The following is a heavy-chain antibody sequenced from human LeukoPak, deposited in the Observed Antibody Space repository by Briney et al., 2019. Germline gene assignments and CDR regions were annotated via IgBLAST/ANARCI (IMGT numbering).Heavy chain of an antibody. V-gene: IGHV1-2*02. CDR2: INPNSGGT. CDR1: GYTFTGYY. CDR3: ARDRRSIVVVPAAGAFDI. Sequence: ASVKVSCKASGYTFTGYYMHWVRQAPGQGLEWMGWINPNSGGTNYAQKFQGRVTMTRDTSISTAYMELSMLRSDDTAVYYCARDRRSIVVVPAAGAFDIWGQGTMVTVSS. J-gene: IGHJ3*02. D-gene: IGHD2-2*01.